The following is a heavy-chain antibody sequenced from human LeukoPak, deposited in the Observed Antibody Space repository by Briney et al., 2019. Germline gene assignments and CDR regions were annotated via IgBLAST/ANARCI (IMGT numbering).Heavy chain of an antibody. Sequence: ASVKVSCKASGYTFTSYDINWVRQATGQGLEWMGWMNPNSGNTGYAQKFQGRVTITRNTSISTAFMELSSLRSEDTAVYYCASSSIAARRRGTDAFDIWGQGTMVTVSS. J-gene: IGHJ3*02. CDR3: ASSSIAARRRGTDAFDI. CDR1: GYTFTSYD. V-gene: IGHV1-8*03. CDR2: MNPNSGNT. D-gene: IGHD6-6*01.